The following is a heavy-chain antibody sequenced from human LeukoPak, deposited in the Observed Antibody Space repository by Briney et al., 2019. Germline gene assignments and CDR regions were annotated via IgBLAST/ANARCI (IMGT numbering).Heavy chain of an antibody. CDR3: ARFPAADDYGDYGAYYYYGMAV. D-gene: IGHD4-17*01. J-gene: IGHJ6*02. CDR1: GYTFTSYD. V-gene: IGHV1-8*01. Sequence: ASVKVSCKASGYTFTSYDINWVRQATGQGLEWMGWMNPNSGNTGYAQKFQGRVTMTRNTSISTAYMELSSLRSEDTAVYYCARFPAADDYGDYGAYYYYGMAVWGQGTTVTVSS. CDR2: MNPNSGNT.